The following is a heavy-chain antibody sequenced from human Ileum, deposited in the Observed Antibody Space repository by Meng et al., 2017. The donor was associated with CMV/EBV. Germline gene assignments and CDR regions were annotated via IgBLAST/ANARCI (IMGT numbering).Heavy chain of an antibody. V-gene: IGHV3-74*01. CDR1: EFIFSNYW. J-gene: IGHJ4*02. CDR2: INSDASDT. CDR3: VRKMWWGQFDF. Sequence: EVQLVESGGGLVQPGGSLRLSCAASEFIFSNYWMNWVRQSPGKGLVWVSRINSDASDTSYADSVKGRFSISRDNAKNTLSLQMNNLRAEDTAVYYCVRKMWWGQFDFWGQGTLVTVSS. D-gene: IGHD2-21*01.